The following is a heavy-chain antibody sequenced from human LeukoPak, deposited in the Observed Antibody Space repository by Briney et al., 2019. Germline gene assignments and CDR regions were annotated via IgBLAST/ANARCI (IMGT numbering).Heavy chain of an antibody. J-gene: IGHJ4*01. Sequence: SETLSLTCTVSGGSISGGGYYWSRIRQHPGKGLEWIGYIYYSGSTYYNPSLKSRVTISVDTSKNQFSLKLSSVTAADTAVYYCARVKPAIRGYNWNYLDYWGHGPLVTVSS. V-gene: IGHV4-31*03. CDR3: ARVKPAIRGYNWNYLDY. CDR2: IYYSGST. D-gene: IGHD1-20*01. CDR1: GGSISGGGYY.